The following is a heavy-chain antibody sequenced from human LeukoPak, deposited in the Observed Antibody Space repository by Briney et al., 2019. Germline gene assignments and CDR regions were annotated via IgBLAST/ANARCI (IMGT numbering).Heavy chain of an antibody. CDR3: ARGVPIYGDSTTGFDP. D-gene: IGHD4-17*01. J-gene: IGHJ5*02. Sequence: SETLSLTCTVYGGSISSSSYYWGWIRQPPGKGLEWIGSIYYSGSTYYNPSLKSRVTISVDTSKNQFSLKLSSVTAADTAVYYCARGVPIYGDSTTGFDPWGQGTLVTVSS. CDR2: IYYSGST. V-gene: IGHV4-39*07. CDR1: GGSISSSSYY.